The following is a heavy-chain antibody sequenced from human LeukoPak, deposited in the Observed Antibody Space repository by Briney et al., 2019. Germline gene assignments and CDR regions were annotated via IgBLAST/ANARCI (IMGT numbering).Heavy chain of an antibody. CDR1: GGSISSYY. Sequence: SETLSLTCTVSGGSISSYYWSWIRQPPGKGLEWIGYIYYSGSTNYNPSLKSQVTISVDTSKNQFSLKLSSVTAADTAVYYCARTDYLDWYFDLWGRGTLVTVSS. CDR3: ARTDYLDWYFDL. D-gene: IGHD2/OR15-2a*01. J-gene: IGHJ2*01. CDR2: IYYSGST. V-gene: IGHV4-59*08.